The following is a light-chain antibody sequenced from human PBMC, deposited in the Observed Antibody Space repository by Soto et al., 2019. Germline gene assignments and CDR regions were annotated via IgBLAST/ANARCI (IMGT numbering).Light chain of an antibody. CDR2: SAS. Sequence: DIQMTQSPSSLSASVGDRVTITCRASQSISTSLNWYQQEPGKAPKLLIYSASSLQSGVPSRFSGSGSGTDFTLTISSLQPEDFATYYCQQGYNTLSPTFGQGKRLEIK. J-gene: IGKJ5*01. V-gene: IGKV1-39*01. CDR1: QSISTS. CDR3: QQGYNTLSPT.